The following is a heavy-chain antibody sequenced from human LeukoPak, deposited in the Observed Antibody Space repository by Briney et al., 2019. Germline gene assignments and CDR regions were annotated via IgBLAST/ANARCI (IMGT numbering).Heavy chain of an antibody. Sequence: SETLSLTCTVSGGSISSYYWSWIRQPPGKGLEWIGYIYYRGSTNYNPSLKSRVTISVDTSKNQFSLKLSSVTAADTAVYYCARVFHYDSSGYSHNWFDPWGQGTLVTVSS. D-gene: IGHD3-22*01. CDR1: GGSISSYY. CDR2: IYYRGST. J-gene: IGHJ5*02. V-gene: IGHV4-59*01. CDR3: ARVFHYDSSGYSHNWFDP.